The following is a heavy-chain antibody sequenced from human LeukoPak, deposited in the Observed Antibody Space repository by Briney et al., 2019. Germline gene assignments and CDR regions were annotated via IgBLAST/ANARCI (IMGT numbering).Heavy chain of an antibody. Sequence: SETLSLTCAVYGGSFSGYYWSWIRQPPGKGLEWIGSIYYSGSTYYNPSLKSRVTISVDTSKNQFSLKLSSVTAADTAVYSCARGSVRGEFDPWGQGTLVTVSS. D-gene: IGHD3-10*01. V-gene: IGHV4-34*01. CDR2: IYYSGST. CDR1: GGSFSGYY. CDR3: ARGSVRGEFDP. J-gene: IGHJ5*02.